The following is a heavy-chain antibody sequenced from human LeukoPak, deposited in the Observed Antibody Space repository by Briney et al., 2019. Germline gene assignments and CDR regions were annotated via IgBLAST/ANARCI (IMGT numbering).Heavy chain of an antibody. CDR1: GFTFSSYS. D-gene: IGHD6-13*01. J-gene: IGHJ4*02. Sequence: GGSLRLSCAASGFTFSSYSMNWVRQAPGKGLEWVSSISSSSGYIYYADSVKGRFTISRDNAKNSLYLQMNSLRAEDTAVYYCARKGYSSSWPQDYWGQGTLVTVSS. CDR2: ISSSSGYI. V-gene: IGHV3-21*01. CDR3: ARKGYSSSWPQDY.